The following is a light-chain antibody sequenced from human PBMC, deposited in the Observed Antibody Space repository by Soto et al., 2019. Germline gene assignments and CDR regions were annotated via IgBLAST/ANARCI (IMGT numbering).Light chain of an antibody. J-gene: IGKJ5*01. Sequence: EIVLTQSPGTLSLSPGESATLSCRASRSLDSGQLAWYQQKVGRAPRLLIHDAFIRATGIPARFSGSGSGADFTLTISSLEPEDFAVYYCQQRSNWPQFGQGTRLEIK. CDR3: QQRSNWPQ. CDR1: RSLDSGQ. CDR2: DAF. V-gene: IGKV3-11*01.